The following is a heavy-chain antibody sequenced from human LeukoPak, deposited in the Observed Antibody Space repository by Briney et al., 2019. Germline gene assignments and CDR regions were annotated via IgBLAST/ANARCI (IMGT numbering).Heavy chain of an antibody. J-gene: IGHJ5*02. Sequence: SETLSLTCTVSGGSISSYYWSWIRQPPGKGLEWTGYIDYSGYTNYNPSLKSRVTISVDTSKNQFSLKLTSVTAADTAVCFMSIGGYYGSGTDFRFDPWGQGTLVTVSS. CDR1: GGSISSYY. CDR2: IDYSGYT. D-gene: IGHD3-10*01. V-gene: IGHV4-59*13. CDR3: SIGGYYGSGTDFRFDP.